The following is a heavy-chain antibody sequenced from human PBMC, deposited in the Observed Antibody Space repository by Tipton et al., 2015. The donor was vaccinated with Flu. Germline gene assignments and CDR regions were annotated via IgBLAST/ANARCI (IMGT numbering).Heavy chain of an antibody. CDR2: IYPGDSDT. Sequence: VQLVQSGAEAKKPGESLKISCKASGYSFINYWIGWLRQVPGKGLEWVGIIYPGDSDTRYSPSFQGQVTVSADKSISTAYLQLSSLKASDTAIYYCMRARWLQSIGDDWGQGALVTVSS. CDR1: GYSFINYW. CDR3: MRARWLQSIGDD. V-gene: IGHV5-51*03. J-gene: IGHJ4*02. D-gene: IGHD5-24*01.